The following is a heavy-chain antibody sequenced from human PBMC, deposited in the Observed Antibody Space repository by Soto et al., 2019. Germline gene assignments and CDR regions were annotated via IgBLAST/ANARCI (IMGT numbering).Heavy chain of an antibody. J-gene: IGHJ1*01. CDR2: INPSGGST. CDR3: AKGVPGIAVAGTGYFQH. CDR1: GYTFTSYY. V-gene: IGHV1-46*01. D-gene: IGHD6-19*01. Sequence: ASVKVSCKASGYTFTSYYMHWVRQAPGQGLEWMGIINPSGGSTRYAQKFQGRVTMTRDTSTSTVYMELSSLRSEDTAVYYCAKGVPGIAVAGTGYFQHWGQGTLVTVS.